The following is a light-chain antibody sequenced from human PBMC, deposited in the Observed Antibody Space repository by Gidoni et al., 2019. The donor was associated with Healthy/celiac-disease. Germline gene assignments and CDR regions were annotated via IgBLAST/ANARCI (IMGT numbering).Light chain of an antibody. CDR2: AAS. Sequence: DIQMTQSPSSLSASVGDRVTITCRASQSISSYLNWYQQKPGKAPKLLSYAASSLQSGVQSRFSGSGSGTDFTLTISSLQPEDFATCYCQQSYSTPPTFGQGTKVEIK. CDR3: QQSYSTPPT. V-gene: IGKV1-39*01. CDR1: QSISSY. J-gene: IGKJ1*01.